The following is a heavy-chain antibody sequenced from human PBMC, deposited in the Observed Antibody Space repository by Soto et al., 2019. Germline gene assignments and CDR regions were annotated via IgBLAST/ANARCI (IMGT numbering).Heavy chain of an antibody. V-gene: IGHV3-66*01. Sequence: EVQVVESGGGLVQPGGSLRLSCAASGFSVSGYYMSWFRQAPGKGLEWVSVIYRGGDIYYADSVQGRFTTSRDISRNSLDLQMNSLRVEDTAVYYCARDRRDGDTIWGQGAVVTVSS. CDR3: ARDRRDGDTI. CDR2: IYRGGDI. J-gene: IGHJ4*02. D-gene: IGHD3-3*01. CDR1: GFSVSGYY.